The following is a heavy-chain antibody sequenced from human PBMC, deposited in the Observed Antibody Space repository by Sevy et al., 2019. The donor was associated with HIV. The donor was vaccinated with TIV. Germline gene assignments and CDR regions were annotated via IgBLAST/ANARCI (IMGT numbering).Heavy chain of an antibody. CDR2: ISSNGGST. CDR3: VKEQRISYCSGGSCYSSYYYYYGMDV. J-gene: IGHJ6*02. CDR1: GFTFSSYA. V-gene: IGHV3-64D*06. Sequence: GGSLRLSCSASGFTFSSYAMHWVRQAPGKGLEYVSAISSNGGSTYYADSVKSRCTISRDNSKNTLYLQMSSLGAEDTAVYYCVKEQRISYCSGGSCYSSYYYYYGMDVWGQGTTVTVSS. D-gene: IGHD2-15*01.